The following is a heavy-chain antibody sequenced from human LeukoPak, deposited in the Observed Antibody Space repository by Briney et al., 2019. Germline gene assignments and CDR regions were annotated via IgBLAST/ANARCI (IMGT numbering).Heavy chain of an antibody. CDR1: GFTFSSYS. CDR2: ISSSSSTI. Sequence: GGSLRLSCAASGFTFSSYSMNWVRQAPGKGLEWVSYISSSSSTIYYADSVKGRFTISRDNAKNSLYLQMNSLRAEDTAVYYCARASMVRGAIDYYYYYMDVWGKGTTVTVSS. D-gene: IGHD3-10*01. V-gene: IGHV3-48*01. J-gene: IGHJ6*03. CDR3: ARASMVRGAIDYYYYYMDV.